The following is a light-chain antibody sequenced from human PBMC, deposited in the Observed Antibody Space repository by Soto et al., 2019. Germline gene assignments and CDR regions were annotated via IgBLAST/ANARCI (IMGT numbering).Light chain of an antibody. J-gene: IGLJ2*01. CDR2: SNS. CDR3: STWDDSLNGPL. CDR1: SSNIGGNT. Sequence: QSVLTQPPSASGTPGQRVTISCSGGSSNIGGNTVNWYQQLPGAAPKLIIFSNSQRPSGVPDRFSGSKSGTSASLAIGGRQSEDEAEYYCSTWDDSLNGPLFGGGTKVTVL. V-gene: IGLV1-44*01.